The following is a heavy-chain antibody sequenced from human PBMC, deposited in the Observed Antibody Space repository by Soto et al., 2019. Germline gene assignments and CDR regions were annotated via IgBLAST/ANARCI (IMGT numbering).Heavy chain of an antibody. D-gene: IGHD1-26*01. V-gene: IGHV1-2*02. CDR3: ARWWELLASNWFDP. CDR2: INPNSGGT. Sequence: ASVKVSCKASGYTFTGYYMHWVRQAPGQGLEWMGWINPNSGGTNYAQKFQGRVTMTRDTSISTAYMELSRLRSDDTAVYYCARWWELLASNWFDPWGQGTMVTVYS. CDR1: GYTFTGYY. J-gene: IGHJ5*02.